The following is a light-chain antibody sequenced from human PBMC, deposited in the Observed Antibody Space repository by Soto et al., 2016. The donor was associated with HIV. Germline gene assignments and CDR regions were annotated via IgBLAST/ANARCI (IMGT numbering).Light chain of an antibody. Sequence: DIQMTQSPSTLSASVGDRVTITCRASQSISSWLAWYQQKPGKAPKLLIYKASSLESGVPSGFSGSGSGTEFTLTISSLQPDDFATYYCQQYNSYAWTFGQGTKVEI. CDR1: QSISSW. CDR2: KAS. V-gene: IGKV1-5*03. CDR3: QQYNSYAWT. J-gene: IGKJ1*01.